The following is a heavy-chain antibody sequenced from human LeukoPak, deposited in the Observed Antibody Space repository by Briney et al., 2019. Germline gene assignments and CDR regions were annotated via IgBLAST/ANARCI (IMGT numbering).Heavy chain of an antibody. CDR1: GFTFSSYS. D-gene: IGHD3-3*01. CDR2: ISSSSSYI. J-gene: IGHJ4*02. V-gene: IGHV3-21*01. Sequence: GGSLRLSCAASGFTFSSYSMNWVRQAPGKGLEWVSSISSSSSYIYYADSVKGRFTISRDNAKNSLYLQMNSLRAADTAVYYCASQLTIFGVVKHYWGQGTLVTVSS. CDR3: ASQLTIFGVVKHY.